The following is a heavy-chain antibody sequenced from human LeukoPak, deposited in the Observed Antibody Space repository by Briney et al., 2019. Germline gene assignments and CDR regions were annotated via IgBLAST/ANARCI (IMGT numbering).Heavy chain of an antibody. CDR1: GFTFSSYW. CDR2: IKQEGGEK. Sequence: GGSLRLSCAASGFTFSSYWMSWVREAPGKGLERVAHIKQEGGEKYYVDSVGGRFPISRDNPKNSLYLQMISLRGEDTAVYYYASRPGVYEAFDLWGQGTMVTVSS. CDR3: ASRPGVYEAFDL. V-gene: IGHV3-7*01. D-gene: IGHD6-13*01. J-gene: IGHJ3*01.